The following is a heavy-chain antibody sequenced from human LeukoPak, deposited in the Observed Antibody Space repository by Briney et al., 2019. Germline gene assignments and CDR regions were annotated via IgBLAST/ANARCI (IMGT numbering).Heavy chain of an antibody. D-gene: IGHD3-22*01. V-gene: IGHV3-73*01. CDR3: TRLRGSYLDSSGPFDY. Sequence: PGGSLRLSCAASGFSFSGSAMHWVRQASGKGLEWVGRIRTKANSYATEYAASVKGRFIISRDDSKNTAYLQMNSLKTEDTAVYYCTRLRGSYLDSSGPFDYWGQGTLVTVSS. CDR1: GFSFSGSA. CDR2: IRTKANSYAT. J-gene: IGHJ4*02.